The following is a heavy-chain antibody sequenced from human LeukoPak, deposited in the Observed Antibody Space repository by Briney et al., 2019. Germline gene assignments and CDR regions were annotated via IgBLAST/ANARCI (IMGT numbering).Heavy chain of an antibody. V-gene: IGHV1-18*01. Sequence: ASVKVSCKASGYTFTSYGISWVRQAPGQGLEWMGWISAYNGNTNYAQKLQGRVTMTTDTSTSTAYMELRSLRSDDTAVYYCARDPGYCCSTSCSLDAFDIWGQGTMVTVSS. CDR3: ARDPGYCCSTSCSLDAFDI. CDR1: GYTFTSYG. J-gene: IGHJ3*02. D-gene: IGHD2-2*01. CDR2: ISAYNGNT.